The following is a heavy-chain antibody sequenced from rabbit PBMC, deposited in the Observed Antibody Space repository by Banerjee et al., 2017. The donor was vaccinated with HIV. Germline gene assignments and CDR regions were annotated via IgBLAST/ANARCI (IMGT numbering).Heavy chain of an antibody. Sequence: QEQLVESGGGLVTLGGSLKLSCKASGIDFSSYGITWVRQAPGKGLEWIACIAGGSSGSTYYASWAKGRFTISKTSSTTVTLQMTSLTAADTATYFCARDYVGSSLFNLWGPGTLVTVS. D-gene: IGHD8-1*01. J-gene: IGHJ4*01. CDR2: IAGGSSGST. CDR1: GIDFSSYG. V-gene: IGHV1S45*01. CDR3: ARDYVGSSLFNL.